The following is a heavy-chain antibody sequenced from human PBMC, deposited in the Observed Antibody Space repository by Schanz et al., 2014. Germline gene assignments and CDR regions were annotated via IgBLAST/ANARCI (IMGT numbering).Heavy chain of an antibody. V-gene: IGHV4-34*02. Sequence: QVQLQQWGAGLLKPSETLSLTFDVYGGSFSGYFWSWIRPPPGKGLEWIGEINHSGNNYYNPSLKSRVTISVNTSKNQFSRKLTAVTAADTAVYYCATNMVQGTISDAFDIWGQGTMVTVSS. D-gene: IGHD3-10*01. J-gene: IGHJ3*02. CDR1: GGSFSGYF. CDR3: ATNMVQGTISDAFDI. CDR2: INHSGNN.